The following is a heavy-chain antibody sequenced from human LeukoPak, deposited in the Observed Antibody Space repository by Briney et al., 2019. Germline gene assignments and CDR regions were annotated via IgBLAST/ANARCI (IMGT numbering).Heavy chain of an antibody. CDR1: GYSFTSYW. CDR3: AKALGAAVAGLPYYFDY. J-gene: IGHJ4*02. V-gene: IGHV5-51*01. D-gene: IGHD6-19*01. CDR2: IYPGDSDT. Sequence: GESLKISCKGSGYSFTSYWIGWVRQMPGKGPEWMGIIYPGDSDTRYSPSFQGQVTISADKSISTAYLQWSSLKASDTATYYCAKALGAAVAGLPYYFDYWGQGTLVTVSS.